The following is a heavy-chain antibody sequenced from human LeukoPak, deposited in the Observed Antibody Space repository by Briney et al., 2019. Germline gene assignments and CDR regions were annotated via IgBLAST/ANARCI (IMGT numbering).Heavy chain of an antibody. CDR3: ARGADYYDSSGWYNWFDP. Sequence: SETLSLTCAVSGGSVTTYHWTWIRQPPGKGLEWIGHIHYSGGADYNPSLKSRASMSLDTSKNHFSLRLTSVTAADTGVYFCARGADYYDSSGWYNWFDPWGQGTLVTVSS. CDR1: GGSVTTYH. D-gene: IGHD3-22*01. J-gene: IGHJ5*02. V-gene: IGHV4-59*02. CDR2: IHYSGGA.